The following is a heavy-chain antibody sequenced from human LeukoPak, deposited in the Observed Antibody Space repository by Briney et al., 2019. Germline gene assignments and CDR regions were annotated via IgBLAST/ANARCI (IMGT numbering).Heavy chain of an antibody. J-gene: IGHJ4*02. CDR2: ISYDGSNK. V-gene: IGHV3-30*18. CDR3: AKEGSLWFGELFGFYFDY. Sequence: TGGSLRLSCAASGFTFSSYGMHWVRQAPGKGLEWVAVISYDGSNKYYADSVKGRFTITKDNSKNTLYLQMNSLRAEDTAVYYCAKEGSLWFGELFGFYFDYWGQGTLVTVSS. D-gene: IGHD3-10*01. CDR1: GFTFSSYG.